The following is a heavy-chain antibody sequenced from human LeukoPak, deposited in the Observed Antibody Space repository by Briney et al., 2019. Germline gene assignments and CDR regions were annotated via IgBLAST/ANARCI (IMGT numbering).Heavy chain of an antibody. D-gene: IGHD5-18*01. CDR2: IYYSGST. CDR1: GGSISSSSYY. CDR3: ASTRGYSYGPPGY. V-gene: IGHV4-39*01. J-gene: IGHJ4*02. Sequence: NPSETLSLTCTVSGGSISSSSYYWGWIRQPPGKGLEWIGSIYYSGSTYYNPSLKSRVTISVDTSKNQFSLKLSSVTAADTAVYYCASTRGYSYGPPGYWGQGTLVTVSS.